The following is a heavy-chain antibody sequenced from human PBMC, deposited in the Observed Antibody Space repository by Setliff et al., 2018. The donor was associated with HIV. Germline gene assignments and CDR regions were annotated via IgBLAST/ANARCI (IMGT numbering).Heavy chain of an antibody. CDR3: ARGSGDYWSGYYLRWFDP. Sequence: SETLSLTCAVSGGSISSSNWWSWVRQPPGKGLEWIGEIYHRGNTNYNPSLKSRVTISVDTSKNQFSLNLSSVTAADTAVYYCARGSGDYWSGYYLRWFDPWGQGTLVTVSS. V-gene: IGHV4-4*02. J-gene: IGHJ5*02. CDR2: IYHRGNT. D-gene: IGHD3-3*01. CDR1: GGSISSSNW.